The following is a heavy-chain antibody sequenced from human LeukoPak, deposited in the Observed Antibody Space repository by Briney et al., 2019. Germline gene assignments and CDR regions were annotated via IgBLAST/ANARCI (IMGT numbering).Heavy chain of an antibody. Sequence: GGSLRLSCAASGFTFSSYSMNWVRQAPGKGLEWVSSISSSSSYIYYADSVKGRFTISRDNAKNSLYLQMNSLRAEDTAVYYCARAAAAAGSRDYWGQGTLVTVSS. D-gene: IGHD6-13*01. J-gene: IGHJ4*02. V-gene: IGHV3-21*01. CDR1: GFTFSSYS. CDR2: ISSSSSYI. CDR3: ARAAAAAGSRDY.